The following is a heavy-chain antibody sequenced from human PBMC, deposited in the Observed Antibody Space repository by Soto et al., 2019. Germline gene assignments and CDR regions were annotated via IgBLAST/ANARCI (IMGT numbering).Heavy chain of an antibody. D-gene: IGHD2-15*01. CDR3: ASGDCSGGRCYSDFDL. Sequence: QVHLVQSGAEVKKPGSSVKVSCKASGDTFTDHTVTWVRQAPGQGLEWMGRSVPTLGMANYAQTFQGRVTITADTSMTTAYLELTGLTSDDSAVYYCASGDCSGGRCYSDFDLLGQGTLVTVSS. CDR2: SVPTLGMA. J-gene: IGHJ4*02. CDR1: GDTFTDHT. V-gene: IGHV1-69*02.